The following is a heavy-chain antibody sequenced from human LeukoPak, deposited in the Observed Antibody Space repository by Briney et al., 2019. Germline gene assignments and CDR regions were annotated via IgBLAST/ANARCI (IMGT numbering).Heavy chain of an antibody. CDR3: ARNKQWLVRRYEV. CDR1: GGPFGVYY. CDR2: INHSGST. V-gene: IGHV4-34*01. J-gene: IGHJ4*02. D-gene: IGHD6-19*01. Sequence: SETLSLTCAVYGGPFGVYYWSWVRQPPGKGLEWIGEINHSGSTNYNPTLKSRVTISVDTSKNHFSLKLSSVTAADTAVYYCARNKQWLVRRYEVWGQGTLVTVSS.